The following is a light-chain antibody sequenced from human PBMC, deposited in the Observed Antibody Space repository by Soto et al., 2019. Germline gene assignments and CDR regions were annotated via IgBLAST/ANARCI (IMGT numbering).Light chain of an antibody. V-gene: IGKV3D-15*01. CDR3: QQYNNWQIT. J-gene: IGKJ5*01. Sequence: EIVLTQSPATLSLSRGERATLSCRASERIYSAYLGWYQQKPGQAPRLLIYGASTRATGIPARFSGSGSGTEFTLTISSLQSEDFAVYYCQQYNNWQITFGQGTRLEIK. CDR1: ERIYSAY. CDR2: GAS.